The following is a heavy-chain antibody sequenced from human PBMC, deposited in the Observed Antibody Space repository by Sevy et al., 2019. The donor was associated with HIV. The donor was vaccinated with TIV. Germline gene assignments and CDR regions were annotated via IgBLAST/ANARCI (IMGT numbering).Heavy chain of an antibody. Sequence: GGSLRLSCAGSGFTFNSHTMNWVRQAPGKGLEWVSSISSSSSYIYYGDSVKGRFTISRDNAKSSLFLQMNSLRADDTAIYFYARVKDYGDYGAFDIWGQGTMVTVSS. V-gene: IGHV3-21*01. CDR2: ISSSSSYI. CDR1: GFTFNSHT. D-gene: IGHD4-17*01. CDR3: ARVKDYGDYGAFDI. J-gene: IGHJ3*02.